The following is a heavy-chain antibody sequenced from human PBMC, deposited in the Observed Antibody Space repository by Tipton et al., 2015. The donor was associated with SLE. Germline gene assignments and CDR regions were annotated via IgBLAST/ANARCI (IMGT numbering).Heavy chain of an antibody. CDR3: ARHAGGSSWPYFDY. J-gene: IGHJ4*02. CDR2: INHRGST. Sequence: TLSLTCAVYGGSFSGYYCSCLRQPPGKGLEWIGEINHRGSTNYNPSLKSRVTTSVDTSKNQFSLKLSSVMAADTPVYYCARHAGGSSWPYFDYWGQGTLVTVSS. V-gene: IGHV4-34*01. CDR1: GGSFSGYY. D-gene: IGHD6-13*01.